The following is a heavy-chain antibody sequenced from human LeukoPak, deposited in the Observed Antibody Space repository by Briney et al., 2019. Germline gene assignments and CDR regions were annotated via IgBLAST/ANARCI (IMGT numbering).Heavy chain of an antibody. J-gene: IGHJ6*02. CDR2: ISTYNGDT. Sequence: ASVKVSCKASGYTFTSYGISRVRQAPGQGLEWVGWISTYNGDTNYAQKLQGRVTMTTDTSTSTDYMELRSLRADDTAVYYCARDIVVVPAAIGVVGFYYYYGMDVWGQGTTVTVSS. D-gene: IGHD2-2*01. V-gene: IGHV1-18*01. CDR3: ARDIVVVPAAIGVVGFYYYYGMDV. CDR1: GYTFTSYG.